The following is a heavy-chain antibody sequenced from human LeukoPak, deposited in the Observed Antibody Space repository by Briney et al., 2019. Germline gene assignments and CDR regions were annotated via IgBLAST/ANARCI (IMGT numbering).Heavy chain of an antibody. D-gene: IGHD1-1*01. Sequence: PSETLSLTCTVSGGSISSYYWSWIRQPPGKGLEWIGYIYYSGSTNYNPSLKSRVTMSVDTSKNRFSLNLSSVTAADTAVYYCARGKVGTDFDYWGQGTLVTVSS. CDR2: IYYSGST. V-gene: IGHV4-59*12. CDR3: ARGKVGTDFDY. CDR1: GGSISSYY. J-gene: IGHJ4*02.